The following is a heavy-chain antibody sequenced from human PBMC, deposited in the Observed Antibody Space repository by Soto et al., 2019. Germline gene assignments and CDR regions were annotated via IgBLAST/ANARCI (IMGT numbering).Heavy chain of an antibody. CDR2: ISGSGGST. D-gene: IGHD3-16*02. CDR1: GFTFSSYA. CDR3: AKGIHLGELSSY. V-gene: IGHV3-23*01. J-gene: IGHJ4*02. Sequence: GGSLRLSCAASGFTFSSYAMSWVRQAPGKGLEWVSAISGSGGSTYYADSVKGRFTISRDNSKNTRYLQMNSLRAEDTAVYYCAKGIHLGELSSYWGQGTLVTVSS.